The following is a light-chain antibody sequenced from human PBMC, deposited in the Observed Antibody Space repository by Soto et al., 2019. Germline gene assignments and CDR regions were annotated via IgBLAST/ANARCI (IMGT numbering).Light chain of an antibody. CDR2: AAS. Sequence: DIQMTQSPTSLSASVGDRVTITCRASQGIRNFVAWYQQKPGKAPKLLIYAASTLQSGVPSRLSGSGSGTDFTLTINSLQPEDVATYSCQQYSSVPVFGPGTKVEIK. CDR3: QQYSSVPV. V-gene: IGKV1-27*01. CDR1: QGIRNF. J-gene: IGKJ3*01.